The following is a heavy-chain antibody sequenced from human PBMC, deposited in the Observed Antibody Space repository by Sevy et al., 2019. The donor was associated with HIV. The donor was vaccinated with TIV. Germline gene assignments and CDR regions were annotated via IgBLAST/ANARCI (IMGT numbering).Heavy chain of an antibody. CDR1: GGSVSSDTYY. Sequence: SETLSLTCTVSGGSVSSDTYYWTWIRQPPGKGLEFIGYIYYNVRINYNPSLKSRVTISVDTSKNQFSPKVTSVTAADTAVYYCTRVGGLTDYGMDVWGQGTTVTVSS. CDR2: IYYNVRI. CDR3: TRVGGLTDYGMDV. J-gene: IGHJ6*02. D-gene: IGHD1-26*01. V-gene: IGHV4-61*01.